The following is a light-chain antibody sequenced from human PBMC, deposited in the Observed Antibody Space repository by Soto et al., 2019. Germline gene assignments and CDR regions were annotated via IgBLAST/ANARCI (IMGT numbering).Light chain of an antibody. CDR2: RNN. V-gene: IGLV1-47*01. J-gene: IGLJ2*01. CDR3: AAWDDSLSGVV. CDR1: SSNIGSNY. Sequence: QAVVTQPPSASGTPGQRVTISCSGSSSNIGSNYVYWYQQLPGTAPKLLIYRNNQRPSGVPDRFSGSKSGTSASLAFSGLRSEDEADYYCAAWDDSLSGVVFGGGTKVTVL.